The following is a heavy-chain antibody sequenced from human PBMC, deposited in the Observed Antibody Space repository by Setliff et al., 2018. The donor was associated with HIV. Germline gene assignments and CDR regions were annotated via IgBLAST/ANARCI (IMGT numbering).Heavy chain of an antibody. Sequence: GGSLRLSCAASGFTFSDYYMSWIRQAPGKGLEWVSYISSSGSTIYYADSVKGRFTISRDNAKNSLYLQMNSLRAEDTAVYYCARGTYYYDSSDYYYINYFDYWGQGTLVTVSS. CDR2: ISSSGSTI. CDR1: GFTFSDYY. V-gene: IGHV3-11*04. D-gene: IGHD3-22*01. J-gene: IGHJ4*02. CDR3: ARGTYYYDSSDYYYINYFDY.